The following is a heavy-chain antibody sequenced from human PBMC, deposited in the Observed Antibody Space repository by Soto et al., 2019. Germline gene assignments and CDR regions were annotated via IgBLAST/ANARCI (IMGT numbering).Heavy chain of an antibody. V-gene: IGHV3-7*01. CDR3: ARYLHQTPNWGLGGAFDI. CDR2: IKQDGSEK. Sequence: GGSLRLSCAASGFTFSSYWMSWVRQAPGKGLEWVANIKQDGSEKYYVDSVKGRFTISRDNAKNSLYLQMNSLRAEDTAVYYVARYLHQTPNWGLGGAFDIWGQGTMVTVSS. D-gene: IGHD7-27*01. CDR1: GFTFSSYW. J-gene: IGHJ3*02.